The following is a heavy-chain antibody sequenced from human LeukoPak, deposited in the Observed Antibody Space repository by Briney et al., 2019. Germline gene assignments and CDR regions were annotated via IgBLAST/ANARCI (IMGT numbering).Heavy chain of an antibody. D-gene: IGHD2-15*01. Sequence: SETLSLTCTVSGYSISSVYYWGWIRQPPGKGLEWIGSIYYTGSTNYNPSLKSRVTISVDTSKNQFSLKLSSVTAADTAVYYCARGGGGWYVDYWGQGILVTVSS. CDR1: GYSISSVYY. V-gene: IGHV4-38-2*02. CDR3: ARGGGGWYVDY. CDR2: IYYTGST. J-gene: IGHJ4*02.